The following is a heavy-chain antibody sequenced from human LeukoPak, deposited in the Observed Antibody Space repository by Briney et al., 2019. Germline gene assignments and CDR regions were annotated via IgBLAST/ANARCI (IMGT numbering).Heavy chain of an antibody. CDR2: IYYSGST. CDR3: AREASMYSAGWYDAFNI. CDR1: GGSISSGGYY. V-gene: IGHV4-31*03. Sequence: SETLSLTCTVSGGSISSGGYYWSWIRQHPGKGLEWIGYIYYSGSTYYNPSLKSRVTISVDTSKNQFSLKLNSVTAADTAVYYCAREASMYSAGWYDAFNIWGQGTMVPVSS. J-gene: IGHJ3*02. D-gene: IGHD6-19*01.